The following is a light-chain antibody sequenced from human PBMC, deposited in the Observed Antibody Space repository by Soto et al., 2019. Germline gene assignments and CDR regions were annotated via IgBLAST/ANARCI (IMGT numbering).Light chain of an antibody. CDR2: KAS. Sequence: DIPMTQSPSTLSASVGDRVTITCRASQTIYTWLAWYQQKPGKAPNLLIYKASTLESGVPSRFSGSGSGTEFTLTISSLQPDDFATYYCQQYHTYSPLTCGGGTEVEIK. V-gene: IGKV1-5*03. CDR1: QTIYTW. J-gene: IGKJ4*01. CDR3: QQYHTYSPLT.